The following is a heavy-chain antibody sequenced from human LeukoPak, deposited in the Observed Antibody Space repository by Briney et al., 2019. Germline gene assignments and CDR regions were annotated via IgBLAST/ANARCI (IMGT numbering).Heavy chain of an antibody. CDR2: ISSSSSYI. Sequence: GGSLRLSCAASGFTFSSYSMNWVRQAPGKGLEWVSSISSSSSYIYYADSVKGRFTISRDNSKNTLYLQMNSLRAEDTAVYYCAKGTYSSGWSIDYWGQGTLVTVSS. CDR1: GFTFSSYS. D-gene: IGHD6-19*01. V-gene: IGHV3-21*01. J-gene: IGHJ4*02. CDR3: AKGTYSSGWSIDY.